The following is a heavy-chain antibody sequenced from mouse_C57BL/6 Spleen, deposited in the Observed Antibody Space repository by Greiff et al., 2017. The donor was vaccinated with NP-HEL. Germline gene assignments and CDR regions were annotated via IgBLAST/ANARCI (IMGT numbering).Heavy chain of an antibody. J-gene: IGHJ3*01. D-gene: IGHD2-3*01. CDR1: GFPITSGYY. CDR3: AGDRDGYYLFAY. CDR2: ITHSGET. V-gene: IGHV12-3*01. Sequence: VQRVDSGPGLVKPSQSLFLTCSITGFPITSGYYWIWIRQSPGNPLEWMGYITHSGETFYNPSLQSPISITRETSKNQFFLQLNSVTTEDTAMYYCAGDRDGYYLFAYWGQGTLVTVSA.